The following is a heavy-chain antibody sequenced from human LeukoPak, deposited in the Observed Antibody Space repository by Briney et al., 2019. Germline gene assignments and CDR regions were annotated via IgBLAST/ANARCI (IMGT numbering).Heavy chain of an antibody. D-gene: IGHD3-10*01. J-gene: IGHJ4*02. CDR1: GFTFNNYW. CDR2: IKQDGTEI. CDR3: ARTPDGADY. V-gene: IGHV3-7*01. Sequence: GRSLRLSCAASGFTFNNYWMTWFRQAPGKGLEWVANIKQDGTEIFYVDSVRGRFIISRDNAENSLYLQMNSLRVEDTAVYYCARTPDGADYWGQGTLVTVSP.